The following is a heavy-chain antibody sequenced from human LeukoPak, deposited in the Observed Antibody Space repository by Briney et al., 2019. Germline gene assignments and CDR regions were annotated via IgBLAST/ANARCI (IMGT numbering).Heavy chain of an antibody. V-gene: IGHV4-59*01. CDR2: IYYSGST. D-gene: IGHD2-2*01. J-gene: IGHJ5*02. CDR3: ARGPYCSSTSCPGDWFDP. Sequence: SETLSLTCTVTGGSISSYYWSWIRQPPGNGLEGIGHIYYSGSTNYNPSLKSRVTISVDTSKNQFSLKLSSVTAADTAVYYCARGPYCSSTSCPGDWFDPWGQGTLVTVSS. CDR1: GGSISSYY.